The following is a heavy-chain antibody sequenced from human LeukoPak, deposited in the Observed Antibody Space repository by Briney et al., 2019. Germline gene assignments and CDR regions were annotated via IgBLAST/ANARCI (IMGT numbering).Heavy chain of an antibody. Sequence: ASVKVSCKASGYTFTSYGISWVRQAPGQGLEWMGWISAYNGNTNYAQKLQGRATMTTDTSTSTAYMELRSLRSDDTAVYYCARGEPIVVVPAAIDYWGQGTLVTVSS. V-gene: IGHV1-18*01. CDR2: ISAYNGNT. J-gene: IGHJ4*02. CDR3: ARGEPIVVVPAAIDY. CDR1: GYTFTSYG. D-gene: IGHD2-2*01.